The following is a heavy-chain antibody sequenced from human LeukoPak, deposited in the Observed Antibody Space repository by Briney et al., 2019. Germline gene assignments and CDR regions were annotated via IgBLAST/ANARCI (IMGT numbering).Heavy chain of an antibody. CDR2: IYYRGNP. V-gene: IGHV4-39*01. D-gene: IGHD5-24*01. CDR3: ARSRDGYISTFDY. J-gene: IGHJ4*02. Sequence: SETLSLTCTVSGGSISSSSFYWGWIRQPPGKGLEWIGSIYYRGNPYYNPSLKSRVTISVDTSKNQFSLKLSSVTAADTAVYYCARSRDGYISTFDYWGQGTLVTVSS. CDR1: GGSISSSSFY.